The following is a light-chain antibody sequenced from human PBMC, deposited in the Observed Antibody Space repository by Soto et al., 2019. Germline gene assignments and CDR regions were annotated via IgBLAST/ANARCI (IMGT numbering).Light chain of an antibody. Sequence: DIQMTQSPSSLSASVGDRLTITCQASQDISNFLNWYHQKPGRAPKVLIYDASNLERGVPSRFSGSGSGTDFTFTISSLQPEDIGAYYCQPCESLPFTLGPGTKVDI. J-gene: IGKJ3*01. V-gene: IGKV1-33*01. CDR1: QDISNF. CDR3: QPCESLPFT. CDR2: DAS.